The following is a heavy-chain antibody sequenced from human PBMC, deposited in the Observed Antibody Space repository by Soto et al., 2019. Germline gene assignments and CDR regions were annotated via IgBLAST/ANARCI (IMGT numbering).Heavy chain of an antibody. J-gene: IGHJ4*02. D-gene: IGHD6-13*01. Sequence: GGSLRLSCASSGFTFSSYAMSWVRQAPGEGLEWVSAISGSGGSTYYADSVKGRFTISRDSSKNTLDLQMNSLRAEDTAVYYCAKAPPIIAAAGSSDYWGKVTLVTVTS. CDR3: AKAPPIIAAAGSSDY. CDR2: ISGSGGST. CDR1: GFTFSSYA. V-gene: IGHV3-23*01.